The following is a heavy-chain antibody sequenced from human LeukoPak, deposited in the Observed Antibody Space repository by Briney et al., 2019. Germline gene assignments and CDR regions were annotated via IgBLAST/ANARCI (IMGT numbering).Heavy chain of an antibody. D-gene: IGHD6-6*01. CDR2: ISYDGSNK. Sequence: PGRSLRLSCAASGFTFSSYGMHWVRQAPGKGLEWVAVISYDGSNKYYADSVKGRFTISRDNSKNTLYLQMNSLRAEDTAVYYCAKDRPPAGSSFGYWGQGTLVTVSS. V-gene: IGHV3-30*18. J-gene: IGHJ4*02. CDR3: AKDRPPAGSSFGY. CDR1: GFTFSSYG.